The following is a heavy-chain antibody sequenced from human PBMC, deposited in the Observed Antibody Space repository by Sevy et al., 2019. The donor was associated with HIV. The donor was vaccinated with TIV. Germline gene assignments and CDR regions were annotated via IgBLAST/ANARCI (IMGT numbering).Heavy chain of an antibody. CDR3: ASPVEIVSRNWSWAFDI. D-gene: IGHD1-1*01. CDR2: ISSSGRTI. V-gene: IGHV3-48*03. CDR1: GFTFSSYE. J-gene: IGHJ3*02. Sequence: GGSLRLSCAASGFTFSSYEMKWVRQAPGKGLEWLAYISSSGRTIYYADSVKGRFTISRDNAKNSLYLQMSSLRAEDTAVYYCASPVEIVSRNWSWAFDIWGQGTMVTVSS.